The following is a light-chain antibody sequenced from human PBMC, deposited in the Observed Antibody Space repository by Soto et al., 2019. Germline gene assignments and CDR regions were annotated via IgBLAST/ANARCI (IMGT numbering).Light chain of an antibody. Sequence: SYELTQPPSVSVAPGQTARITCGGNNIGSKSVHWYQQKPGQAPVLVVYDDSDRPSGVSNRFSGSKSGNTASLTISGLQAEDEADYYCCSYAGSSTYVFGTGTQLTVL. CDR2: DDS. V-gene: IGLV3-21*02. CDR1: NIGSKS. CDR3: CSYAGSSTYV. J-gene: IGLJ1*01.